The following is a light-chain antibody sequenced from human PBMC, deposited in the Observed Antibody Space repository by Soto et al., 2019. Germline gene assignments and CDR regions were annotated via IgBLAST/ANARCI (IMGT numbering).Light chain of an antibody. CDR2: GAS. CDR1: QSVSSNY. V-gene: IGKV3-20*01. J-gene: IGKJ1*01. CDR3: QQYANSPLT. Sequence: EIVLTQSPGTLSLSPEERATLSCRASQSVSSNYLAWYQQEPGQAPRLLIYGASSRATDIPDRFSGSGSGTDFTLTISRLEPEDFAVYYCQQYANSPLTFGQGTKVEIK.